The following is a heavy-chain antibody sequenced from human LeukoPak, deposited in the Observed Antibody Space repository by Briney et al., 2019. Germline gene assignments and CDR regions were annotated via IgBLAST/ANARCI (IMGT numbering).Heavy chain of an antibody. J-gene: IGHJ4*02. V-gene: IGHV4-38-2*02. D-gene: IGHD6-13*01. CDR1: GGSISSYY. Sequence: SETLSLTCTVSGGSISSYYWSWIRQPPGKGLEWIGSIYHSGSTYYNPSLKSRVTISVDTSKNQFSLKLSSVTAADTAVYYCARARDSSWYQGYFDYWGQGTLVTVSS. CDR3: ARARDSSWYQGYFDY. CDR2: IYHSGST.